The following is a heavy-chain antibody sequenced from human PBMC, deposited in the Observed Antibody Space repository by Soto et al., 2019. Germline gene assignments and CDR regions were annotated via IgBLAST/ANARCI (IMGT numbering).Heavy chain of an antibody. CDR2: IYPGDSDT. J-gene: IGHJ6*02. CDR3: ARTYYDSDGGYYYYGMDV. CDR1: GYSFTRYW. V-gene: IGHV5-51*01. D-gene: IGHD3-22*01. Sequence: GASLKISCKGSGYSFTRYWIGWVRQMPGKGLEWMGIIYPGDSDTRYSPSFQGQVTISADKSISTAYLQWSSLKASDTAMYYCARTYYDSDGGYYYYGMDVWGQGTTVTVSS.